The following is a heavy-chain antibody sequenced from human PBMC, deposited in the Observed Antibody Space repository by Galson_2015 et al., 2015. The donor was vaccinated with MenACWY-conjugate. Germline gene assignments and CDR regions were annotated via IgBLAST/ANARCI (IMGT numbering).Heavy chain of an antibody. CDR1: GYSLSELS. V-gene: IGHV1-24*01. CDR2: FDPEDGKR. D-gene: IGHD4-23*01. CDR3: ARGPSRWSRY. Sequence: SVKVSCKVSGYSLSELSMYWVRQARGKGLGWMGGFDPEDGKRVYAEKFQGRINMTEDTSTDTAYMEVSRLRSDDTAVYYCARGPSRWSRYWGQGTLVTVSS. J-gene: IGHJ4*02.